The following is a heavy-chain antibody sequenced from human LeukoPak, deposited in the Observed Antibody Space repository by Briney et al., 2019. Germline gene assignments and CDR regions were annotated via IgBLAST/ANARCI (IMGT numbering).Heavy chain of an antibody. CDR1: GFTFSTYA. Sequence: QPGGSLRLSCAASGFTFSTYAMSWVRQAPGKGLDWVSTISDSGGSTYYADSVKGRFTISRDNSKNTLYLQMNSLRVEDTAIYYCAKSRYDFWSGGDYWGQGTLVTVSS. CDR3: AKSRYDFWSGGDY. CDR2: ISDSGGST. V-gene: IGHV3-23*01. D-gene: IGHD3-3*01. J-gene: IGHJ4*02.